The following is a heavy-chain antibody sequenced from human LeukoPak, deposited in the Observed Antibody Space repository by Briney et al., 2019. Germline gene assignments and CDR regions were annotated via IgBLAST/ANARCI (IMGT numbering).Heavy chain of an antibody. V-gene: IGHV4-59*11. CDR1: GGSISSHY. CDR2: IYYSGST. CDR3: ARGWGEKGRCRGGTCNNPEFDY. Sequence: SETLSLTCTVSGGSISSHYWSWIRQPPGKGLEWIGYIYYSGSTNYNPSLKSRVTISVDTSKNQFSLKLSSVTAADTAVYYCARGWGEKGRCRGGTCNNPEFDYWGQGTLVTVSS. D-gene: IGHD2-15*01. J-gene: IGHJ4*02.